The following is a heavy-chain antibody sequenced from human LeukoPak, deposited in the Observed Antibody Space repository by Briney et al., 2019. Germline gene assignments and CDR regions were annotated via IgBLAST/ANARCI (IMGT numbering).Heavy chain of an antibody. V-gene: IGHV3-30*03. CDR3: ASSVGATTTRRVGFDY. J-gene: IGHJ4*02. Sequence: GRSLRLSCAASGFTFSSYGIHWVRQAPGKGLEWVAVISYDGSNKYYAGSVKGRFTISRDNSKNTLYLQMNSLRAEDTAVYDCASSVGATTTRRVGFDYWGQGTLVTVSS. CDR1: GFTFSSYG. CDR2: ISYDGSNK. D-gene: IGHD1-26*01.